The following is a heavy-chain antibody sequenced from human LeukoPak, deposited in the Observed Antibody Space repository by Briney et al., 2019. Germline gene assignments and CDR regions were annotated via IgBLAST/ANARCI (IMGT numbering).Heavy chain of an antibody. J-gene: IGHJ4*02. CDR1: GFTFSSYA. Sequence: GGSLRLSCAASGFTFSSYAMSWVRQAPGRGLEWVSAISGSGGSTYYADSVKGRFTISRDNSKNTLYLQMNSLRAEDTAVYYCAKEGREYYYILTGYEKWGQGTLVTVSS. V-gene: IGHV3-23*01. D-gene: IGHD3-9*01. CDR3: AKEGREYYYILTGYEK. CDR2: ISGSGGST.